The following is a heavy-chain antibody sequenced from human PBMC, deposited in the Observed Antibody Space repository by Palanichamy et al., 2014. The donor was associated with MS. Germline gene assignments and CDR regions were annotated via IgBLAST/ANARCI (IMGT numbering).Heavy chain of an antibody. J-gene: IGHJ4*02. V-gene: IGHV3-21*01. Sequence: GSLRLSCAASRFTFSTYSMMWVRQAPREGAWNGVSSISSGSDYKFYADSVKGRFTISRDNAKNSLYLQMNSLRVEDTAVYYCVREGTVYDYWGQGTLVTVSS. CDR3: VREGTVYDY. CDR1: RFTFSTYS. D-gene: IGHD5/OR15-5a*01. CDR2: ISSGSDYK.